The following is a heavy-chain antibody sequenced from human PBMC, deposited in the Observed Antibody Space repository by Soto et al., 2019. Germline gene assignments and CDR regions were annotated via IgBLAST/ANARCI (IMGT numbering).Heavy chain of an antibody. D-gene: IGHD6-19*01. CDR1: GGTFSSYT. J-gene: IGHJ6*02. V-gene: IGHV1-69*02. CDR2: IIPILGIA. CDR3: ASRGHSSGWSGVYGNHLFRWYYGMDV. Sequence: VASVKVSCKASGGTFSSYTISWVRQAPGQGLEWMGRIIPILGIANYAQKFQGRVTITADKSTSTAYMELSSLRSEDTAVYYCASRGHSSGWSGVYGNHLFRWYYGMDVWGQ.